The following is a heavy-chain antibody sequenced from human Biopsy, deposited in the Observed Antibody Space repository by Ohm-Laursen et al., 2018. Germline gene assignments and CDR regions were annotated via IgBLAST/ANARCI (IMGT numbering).Heavy chain of an antibody. J-gene: IGHJ6*02. CDR3: AKINPSSIYYYYGMDV. CDR1: GFTFSNYA. CDR2: ISGSAGNT. V-gene: IGHV3-23*01. Sequence: SLRLSCTASGFTFSNYAMSWVRQAPGKGLEWVSAISGSAGNTNYADSVKDRFTISRDNSKNTLYLQLNSLRAEGTALYYCAKINPSSIYYYYGMDVWGQGTTVTVSS.